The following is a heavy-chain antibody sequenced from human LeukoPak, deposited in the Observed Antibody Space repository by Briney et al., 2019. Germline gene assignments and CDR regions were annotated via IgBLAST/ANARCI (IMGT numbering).Heavy chain of an antibody. CDR2: IYHSGST. Sequence: PSETLSLTCAVSGYSISSGYYWGWIRQPPGRGLEWIGSIYHSGSTYYNPSLKSRVTISVDTSKNQFSLKLSSVTAADTAVYYCARGIVVVPAAITGWFDPWGQGTLVTVSS. J-gene: IGHJ5*02. CDR3: ARGIVVVPAAITGWFDP. D-gene: IGHD2-2*02. CDR1: GYSISSGYY. V-gene: IGHV4-38-2*01.